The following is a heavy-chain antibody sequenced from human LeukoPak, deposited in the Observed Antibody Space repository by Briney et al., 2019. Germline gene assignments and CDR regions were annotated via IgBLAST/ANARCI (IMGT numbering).Heavy chain of an antibody. J-gene: IGHJ6*02. CDR3: ARDPLGYCSGGSCYYYYGMDV. V-gene: IGHV3-30-3*01. CDR2: ISYDGSNK. Sequence: GGSLRLSCAASGFTFSSYAMHWVRQAPGKGLEWVAVISYDGSNKYYADSVKGRFTISRDNSKNTLYLQMNSLRAEDTAVYYCARDPLGYCSGGSCYYYYGMDVWGQGTTVTVSS. CDR1: GFTFSSYA. D-gene: IGHD2-15*01.